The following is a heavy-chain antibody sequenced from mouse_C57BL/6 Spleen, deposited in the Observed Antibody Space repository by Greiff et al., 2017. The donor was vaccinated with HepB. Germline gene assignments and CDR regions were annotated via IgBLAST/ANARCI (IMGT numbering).Heavy chain of an antibody. CDR2: IWSGGST. V-gene: IGHV2-2*01. J-gene: IGHJ4*01. D-gene: IGHD2-4*01. CDR3: ARDHYDSNYYAMDY. CDR1: GFSLTSYG. Sequence: QVQLKESGPGLVQPSQSLSITCTVSGFSLTSYGVHWVRQSPGKGLEWLGVIWSGGSTDYNAAFISRLSISKDNSKSQVFFKMNSLQADDTAIYYCARDHYDSNYYAMDYWGQGTSVTVSS.